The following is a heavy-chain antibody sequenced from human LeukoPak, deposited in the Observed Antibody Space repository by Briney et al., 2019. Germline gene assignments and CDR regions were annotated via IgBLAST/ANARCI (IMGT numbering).Heavy chain of an antibody. D-gene: IGHD3-10*01. CDR3: ARDELWFGEGYYGMDV. CDR2: VNAGNGNT. V-gene: IGHV1-3*01. J-gene: IGHJ6*04. CDR1: GYTFTSYA. Sequence: GASVKVSCKASGYTFTSYAMPWVRQAPGQRLEWMGWVNAGNGNTKYSQKFQGRVTITRDTSASTAYMELSSLRSEDTAVYYCARDELWFGEGYYGMDVWGKGTTVTVSS.